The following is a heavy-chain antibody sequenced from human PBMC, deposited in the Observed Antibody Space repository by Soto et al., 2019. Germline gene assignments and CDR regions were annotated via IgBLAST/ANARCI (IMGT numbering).Heavy chain of an antibody. CDR2: IYYSGST. CDR3: ARGHYFWSGWGDYYYGMDV. V-gene: IGHV4-59*01. CDR1: GGSIISYY. J-gene: IGHJ6*02. D-gene: IGHD3-3*01. Sequence: SETLSLTCTVSGGSIISYYWSWILQPPGKGLEWIGYIYYSGSTNYNPSLKSRVTISVDTSKNQFSLKLSSVTAADTAVYYCARGHYFWSGWGDYYYGMDVWGQGTTVTVXS.